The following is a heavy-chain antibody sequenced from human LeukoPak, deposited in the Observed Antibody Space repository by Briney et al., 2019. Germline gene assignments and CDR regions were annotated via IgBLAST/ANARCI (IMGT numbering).Heavy chain of an antibody. J-gene: IGHJ4*02. D-gene: IGHD3-16*01. V-gene: IGHV4-59*12. CDR2: IYYSGST. Sequence: SETLSLTCTVSGGSISSYYWSWIRQPPGKGLEWIGYIYYSGSTNYNPSLKSRVTISVDTSKNQFSLKLSSVTAADTAVYYCARDFGGISRPFDYWGQGTLVTVSP. CDR3: ARDFGGISRPFDY. CDR1: GGSISSYY.